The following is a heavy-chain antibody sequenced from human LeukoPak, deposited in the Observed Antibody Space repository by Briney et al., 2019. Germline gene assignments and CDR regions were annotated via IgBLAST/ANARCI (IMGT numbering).Heavy chain of an antibody. Sequence: SETLSLTCTVSGGSISSSSYYWGWIRQPPGKGLEWIGSIYYSGSTNYNPSLKSRVTISVDTSKNQFSLKLSSVTAADTAVYYCARVRTYCGGDCSYYFDYWGQGTLVTVSS. CDR1: GGSISSSSYY. D-gene: IGHD2-21*02. J-gene: IGHJ4*02. V-gene: IGHV4-39*07. CDR2: IYYSGST. CDR3: ARVRTYCGGDCSYYFDY.